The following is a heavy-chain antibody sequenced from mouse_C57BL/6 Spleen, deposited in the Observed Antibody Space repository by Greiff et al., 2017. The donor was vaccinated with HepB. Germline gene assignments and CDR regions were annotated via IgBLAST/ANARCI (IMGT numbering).Heavy chain of an antibody. CDR1: GYAFSSYW. CDR2: IYPGDGDT. V-gene: IGHV1-80*01. Sequence: VKLQESGAELVKPGASVKISCKASGYAFSSYWMNWVKQRPGKGLERIGQIYPGDGDTNYNGKFKGKATLTADKSSSTAYLQLSSLTSEDSAVYFCARKDYGSSYAMDYWDQGTSVTVAS. CDR3: ARKDYGSSYAMDY. D-gene: IGHD1-1*01. J-gene: IGHJ4*01.